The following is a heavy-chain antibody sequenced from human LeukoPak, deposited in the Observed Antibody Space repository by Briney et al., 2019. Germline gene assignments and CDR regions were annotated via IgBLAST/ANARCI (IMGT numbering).Heavy chain of an antibody. J-gene: IGHJ4*02. D-gene: IGHD3-9*01. CDR3: ARGPGIRYFDWLLDY. CDR2: ISAYNGNT. V-gene: IGHV1-18*01. Sequence: GASVKVSCKASGYAFTSYGISWVRQAPGQGLEWMGWISAYNGNTNCAQKLQGRVTMTTDTSTSTAYMELSSLRSEDTAVYYCARGPGIRYFDWLLDYWGQGTLVTVSS. CDR1: GYAFTSYG.